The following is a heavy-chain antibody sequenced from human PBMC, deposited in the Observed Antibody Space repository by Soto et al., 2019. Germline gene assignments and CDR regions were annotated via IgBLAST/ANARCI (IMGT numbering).Heavy chain of an antibody. J-gene: IGHJ6*02. D-gene: IGHD2-2*01. CDR3: ASSPRGYCSSTSCRGLGNYYGMDV. CDR2: ISYDGSNK. V-gene: IGHV3-30*03. Sequence: VASLRLSCAASGFNFSICGMHWVRQATAYWLEWVAVISYDGSNKYYADSVKGRFTISRDNSKNTLYLQMNSLRVEDTAVYYCASSPRGYCSSTSCRGLGNYYGMDVWGQGT. CDR1: GFNFSICG.